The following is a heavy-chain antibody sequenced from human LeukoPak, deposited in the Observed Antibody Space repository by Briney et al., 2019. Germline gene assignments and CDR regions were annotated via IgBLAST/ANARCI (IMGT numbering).Heavy chain of an antibody. CDR2: ISVASNT. D-gene: IGHD3-3*01. Sequence: QTGGSLRLSCAASGLAFSSYAVSWVRQAPGQGLEWVSTISVASNTFYADSVKGRFTISRDNSRNTVYLQMTSLRADDTAVYYCADYGVSGVRNNFYWGQGSLVTVSS. CDR3: ADYGVSGVRNNFY. J-gene: IGHJ4*02. V-gene: IGHV3-23*01. CDR1: GLAFSSYA.